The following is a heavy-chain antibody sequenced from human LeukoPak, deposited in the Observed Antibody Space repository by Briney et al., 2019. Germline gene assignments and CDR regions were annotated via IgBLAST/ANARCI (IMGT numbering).Heavy chain of an antibody. CDR3: AKGPTQVLRFLRDGKTYYMDV. CDR2: IWYDGKHQ. CDR1: GFTFSNYG. D-gene: IGHD3-3*01. J-gene: IGHJ6*03. V-gene: IGHV3-33*06. Sequence: GGSLRLSCASSGFTFSNYGMHWVRQAPGRGLECVAVIWYDGKHQYYADSVKGRFNISRDNPKNMLYLQMNSLRVEDTAVYYCAKGPTQVLRFLRDGKTYYMDVWGKGTSVLVSS.